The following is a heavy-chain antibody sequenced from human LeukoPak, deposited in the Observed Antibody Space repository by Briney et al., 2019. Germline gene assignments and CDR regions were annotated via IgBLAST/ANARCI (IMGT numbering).Heavy chain of an antibody. CDR3: ARSNRLHPPLDY. D-gene: IGHD2-2*01. Sequence: PSETLSLTCAVYGGSFSGYYGSWIRQPPGKGLEWIGEINHRGNTNYNRFLEGRVTLSVGPSENQFSLKLSSVPAADPGVYFRARSNRLHPPLDYWGQGTLVTVSS. J-gene: IGHJ4*02. CDR2: INHRGNT. V-gene: IGHV4-34*01. CDR1: GGSFSGYY.